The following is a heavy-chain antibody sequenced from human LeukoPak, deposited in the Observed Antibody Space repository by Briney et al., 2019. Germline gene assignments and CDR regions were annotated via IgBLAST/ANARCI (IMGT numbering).Heavy chain of an antibody. Sequence: KSGGSLRLSCAASGFTFSNAWMSWIRQAPGKGLEWVGRIKSKTDGGTTDYAAPVKGRFTISRDDSKNTLYLQMNSLKTEDTAVYYCTTGVDCSGGSCYRRGRYYFDYWGQGTLVTVSS. CDR2: IKSKTDGGTT. CDR3: TTGVDCSGGSCYRRGRYYFDY. J-gene: IGHJ4*02. D-gene: IGHD2-15*01. CDR1: GFTFSNAW. V-gene: IGHV3-15*01.